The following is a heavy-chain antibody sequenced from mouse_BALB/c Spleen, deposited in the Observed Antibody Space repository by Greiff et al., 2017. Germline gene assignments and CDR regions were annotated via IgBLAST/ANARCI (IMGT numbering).Heavy chain of an antibody. CDR3: APYYGSSYEGFAY. Sequence: EVKLMESGPGLVKPSQSLSLTCTVTGYSITSDYAWYWIRQFPGNKLEWMGYISYSGSTSYNPSLKSRISITRDTSKNQFFLQLNSVTTEDTATYYCAPYYGSSYEGFAYWGQGTLVTVSA. V-gene: IGHV3-2*02. J-gene: IGHJ3*01. CDR1: GYSITSDYA. CDR2: ISYSGST. D-gene: IGHD1-1*01.